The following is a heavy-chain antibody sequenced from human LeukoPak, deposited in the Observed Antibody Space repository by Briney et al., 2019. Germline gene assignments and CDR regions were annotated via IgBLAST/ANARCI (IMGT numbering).Heavy chain of an antibody. V-gene: IGHV1-46*01. CDR2: INPSGGST. D-gene: IGHD6-19*01. J-gene: IGHJ4*02. Sequence: ASVKVSCKASGYIFTSYYMHWVRQAPGQGLEWMGIINPSGGSTSYAHKFQGRVTMTRDTSTSTVYMELSSLTSEDTAVYYCARVKIAVAGTGPADYWGQGTLVTVSS. CDR1: GYIFTSYY. CDR3: ARVKIAVAGTGPADY.